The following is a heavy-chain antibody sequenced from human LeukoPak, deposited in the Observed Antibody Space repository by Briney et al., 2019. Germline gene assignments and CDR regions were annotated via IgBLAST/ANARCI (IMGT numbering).Heavy chain of an antibody. Sequence: PSETLSLTCTVSGGSISSSSYYWGWIRQPPGKGLEWIGSIYYSGSTSYNPSLKSRVTISVDTSKNQFSLKVRSVTAADTAVYYCARLFGSWYWYFDLWGRGALVTVSS. V-gene: IGHV4-39*01. CDR3: ARLFGSWYWYFDL. CDR1: GGSISSSSYY. D-gene: IGHD6-13*01. CDR2: IYYSGST. J-gene: IGHJ2*01.